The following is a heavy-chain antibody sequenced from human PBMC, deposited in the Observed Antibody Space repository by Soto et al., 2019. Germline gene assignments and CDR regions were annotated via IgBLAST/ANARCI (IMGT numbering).Heavy chain of an antibody. D-gene: IGHD1-7*01. Sequence: PGGSLRLSCAASGFTFSSYAMSWVRQAPGKGLEWVSGISGSGGSTYYADSVKGRFTISRDNSKNTLYLQMNSLRAEDTAVYYCARKEGFNWNYAWFDPWGQGTLVTVSS. CDR1: GFTFSSYA. V-gene: IGHV3-23*01. CDR3: ARKEGFNWNYAWFDP. CDR2: ISGSGGST. J-gene: IGHJ5*02.